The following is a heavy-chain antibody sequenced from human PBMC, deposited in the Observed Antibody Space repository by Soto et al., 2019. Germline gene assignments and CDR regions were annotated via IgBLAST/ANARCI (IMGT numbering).Heavy chain of an antibody. J-gene: IGHJ4*02. CDR1: GFTFSSYW. Sequence: GGSLRLSCAASGFTFSSYWMHWVRQAPGKGLVWVSRINSDGSSTSYADSVKGRFTISRDNAKNTLYLQMNSLRAEDTAVYYCARAGGLRYFDWLFHPQFDYWGQGTLVTVSS. V-gene: IGHV3-74*01. D-gene: IGHD3-9*01. CDR3: ARAGGLRYFDWLFHPQFDY. CDR2: INSDGSST.